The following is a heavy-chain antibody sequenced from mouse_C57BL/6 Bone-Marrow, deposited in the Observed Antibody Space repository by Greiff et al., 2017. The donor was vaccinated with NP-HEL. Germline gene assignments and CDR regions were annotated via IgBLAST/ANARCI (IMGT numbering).Heavy chain of an antibody. J-gene: IGHJ3*01. CDR2: IYPRDGSA. V-gene: IGHV1-85*01. Sequence: QVQLKQSGPELVKPGASVKLSCKASGYTFTSYDITWVQQRPGQGLERIGWIYPRDGSAKYNEKFKGKATLTVDTSSSTAYMELHSLTSEDSAVYYCAREGICYVNFWFAYWGQGTLVTVSA. CDR3: AREGICYVNFWFAY. D-gene: IGHD2-1*01. CDR1: GYTFTSYD.